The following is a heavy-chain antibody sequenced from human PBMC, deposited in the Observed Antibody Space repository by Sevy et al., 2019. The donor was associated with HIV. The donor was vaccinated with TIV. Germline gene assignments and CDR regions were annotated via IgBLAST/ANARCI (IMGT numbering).Heavy chain of an antibody. CDR2: IYPGDSDT. J-gene: IGHJ4*02. D-gene: IGHD3-22*01. CDR3: ARRPYYYDSSGYGFDY. Sequence: GESLKISCKGSGYSFTSYWIGWVRQMPGKGLEWMGIIYPGDSDTRYSPAFQGQVTISGDKSISTAYLQWSSLKASDTATYYCARRPYYYDSSGYGFDYWGQGTLVTVSS. V-gene: IGHV5-51*01. CDR1: GYSFTSYW.